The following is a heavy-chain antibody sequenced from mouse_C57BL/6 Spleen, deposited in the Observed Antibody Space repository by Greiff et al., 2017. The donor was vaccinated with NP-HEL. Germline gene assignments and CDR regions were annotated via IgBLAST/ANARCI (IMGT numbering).Heavy chain of an antibody. J-gene: IGHJ2*01. D-gene: IGHD1-1*01. V-gene: IGHV1-80*01. Sequence: VQLQQSGAELVKPGASVKISCKASGYAFSSYWMNWVKQRPGKGLEWIGQIYPGDGDTNYNGKFKGKATLTADKSSSTAYMQLSSLTSEDSAVYFCARKGATVVAGDYWGQGTTLTVSS. CDR3: ARKGATVVAGDY. CDR2: IYPGDGDT. CDR1: GYAFSSYW.